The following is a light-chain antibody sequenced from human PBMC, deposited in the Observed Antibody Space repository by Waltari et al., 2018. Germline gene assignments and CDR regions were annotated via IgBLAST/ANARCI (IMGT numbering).Light chain of an antibody. Sequence: DIVMTQSPDSLAVSLGERATINCKSSQSVLYSSNNKNYLAWYQQKPGQPPKLLIYWASTRESGVPDRFSGSGSGTDFTRTISSLQAEDVAVYYCQQYYSIPRGCGQGTKLEIK. CDR1: QSVLYSSNNKNY. J-gene: IGKJ2*03. CDR2: WAS. V-gene: IGKV4-1*01. CDR3: QQYYSIPRG.